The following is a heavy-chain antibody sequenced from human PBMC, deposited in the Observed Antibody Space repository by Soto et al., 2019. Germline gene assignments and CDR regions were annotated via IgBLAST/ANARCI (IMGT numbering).Heavy chain of an antibody. CDR2: INPNSGGT. Sequence: ASVKVSRKASGYTFTGYYMHWVRQAPGQGLEWMGWINPNSGGTNYAQKFQGRVTMTRDTSISTAYMELSRLRSDDTAVYYCARGVTPVVLNAYWGQGTLVTVSS. CDR1: GYTFTGYY. V-gene: IGHV1-2*02. J-gene: IGHJ4*02. CDR3: ARGVTPVVLNAY. D-gene: IGHD2-8*01.